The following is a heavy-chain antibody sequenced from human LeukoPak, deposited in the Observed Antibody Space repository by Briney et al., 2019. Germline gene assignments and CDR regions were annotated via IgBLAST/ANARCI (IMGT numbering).Heavy chain of an antibody. CDR1: GGTFSSYA. CDR2: IIPIFGTA. V-gene: IGHV1-69*01. CDR3: ARAITMVRGVIIPLGVY. J-gene: IGHJ4*02. D-gene: IGHD3-10*01. Sequence: SVKVSCKASGGTFSSYAISWVRQAPGQGLEWMGGIIPIFGTANYAQKFQGRVTITADESTSTAYMELSSLRSEDTAVYYCARAITMVRGVIIPLGVYRGQGTLVTVSS.